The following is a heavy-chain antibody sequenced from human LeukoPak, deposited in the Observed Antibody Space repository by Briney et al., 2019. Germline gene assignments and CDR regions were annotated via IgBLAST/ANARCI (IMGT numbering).Heavy chain of an antibody. CDR3: AKVGTYSSSPRYFQH. V-gene: IGHV3-23*01. D-gene: IGHD6-6*01. CDR2: ISSSGSST. J-gene: IGHJ1*01. Sequence: SGGSLRLSCAASGFTFSSYAMSWVRQAPGKGLEWVSGISSSGSSTYYADSVKGRFTISRDNSKNTLYLQMNSLRAEDTAVYYCAKVGTYSSSPRYFQHWGQGTLVTASS. CDR1: GFTFSSYA.